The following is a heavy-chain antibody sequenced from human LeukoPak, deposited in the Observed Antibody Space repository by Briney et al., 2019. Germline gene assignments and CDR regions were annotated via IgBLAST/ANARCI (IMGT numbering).Heavy chain of an antibody. J-gene: IGHJ5*02. V-gene: IGHV3-20*04. D-gene: IGHD2-2*01. CDR2: VNWNGGST. CDR1: GFTFDDYG. CDR3: VRDRCSSTSCHDSPNWFDP. Sequence: GGSLRLSCAASGFTFDDYGMSWVRQAPGKGLELISGVNWNGGSTGYADSVKGRFTISRDNAKNSLYLQMNSLRAEDTALYYCVRDRCSSTSCHDSPNWFDPWGQGTLVTVSS.